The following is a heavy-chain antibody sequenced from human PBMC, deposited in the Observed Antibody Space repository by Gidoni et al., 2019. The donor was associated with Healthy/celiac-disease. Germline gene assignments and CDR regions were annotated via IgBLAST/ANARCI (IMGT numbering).Heavy chain of an antibody. J-gene: IGHJ4*02. D-gene: IGHD3-3*01. V-gene: IGHV2-5*02. CDR2: IYWDDDK. CDR3: VVYYDFWSGYHFAY. CDR1: GFAPSTSGVG. Sequence: QITLKESGPTMVKPTQTLTLTCTCSGFAPSTSGVGVGWLRQPPGKALEWLALIYWDDDKRYSPSLKRRLTITKDTSTHLVVLTMTIMDPVDTATYYCVVYYDFWSGYHFAYWGQGTLVTVSS.